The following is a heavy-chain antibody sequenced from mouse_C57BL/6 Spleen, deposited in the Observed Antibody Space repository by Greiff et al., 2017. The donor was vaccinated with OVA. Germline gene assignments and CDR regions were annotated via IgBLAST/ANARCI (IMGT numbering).Heavy chain of an antibody. J-gene: IGHJ2*01. CDR1: GYAFSSSW. CDR2: IYPGDGDT. V-gene: IGHV1-82*01. D-gene: IGHD1-1*01. CDR3: ARDYYGSRYFDY. Sequence: QVQLQQSGPELVKPGASVTISCKASGYAFSSSWMNWVKQRPGQGLEWIGRIYPGDGDTNYDGKFKGKATLTADKSSSTAYMQLSSLTSEDSAVYFCARDYYGSRYFDYWGQGTTLTVSS.